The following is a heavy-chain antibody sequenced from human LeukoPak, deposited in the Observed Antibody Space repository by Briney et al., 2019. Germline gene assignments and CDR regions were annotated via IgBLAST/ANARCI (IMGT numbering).Heavy chain of an antibody. V-gene: IGHV4-59*12. CDR1: GGSISSYY. J-gene: IGHJ3*02. D-gene: IGHD3-22*01. Sequence: SETLSLTCTVSGGSISSYYWNWVRQPPGKGLEWIGYMYYSGSTNYNPSLKSRVTISIDTSKNQFSLKLSSVTAADTAVYYCARYPYYYDSSGYLTDAFDIWGQGTMVTVSS. CDR3: ARYPYYYDSSGYLTDAFDI. CDR2: MYYSGST.